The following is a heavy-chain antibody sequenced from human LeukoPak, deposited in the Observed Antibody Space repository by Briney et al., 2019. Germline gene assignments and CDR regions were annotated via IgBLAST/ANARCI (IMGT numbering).Heavy chain of an antibody. CDR3: VRDQYWLVPHYFDY. CDR1: GYTFTTYG. D-gene: IGHD6-19*01. Sequence: ASVTVSCTSSGYTFTTYGISWVRQAPGQGHEWMGWISVKGKRSYGQMFQGRVTMTTDTATSTAYMERRSLTSDDTAVYYCVRDQYWLVPHYFDYWGQGTRVTVSS. CDR2: ISVKGKR. J-gene: IGHJ4*02. V-gene: IGHV1-18*01.